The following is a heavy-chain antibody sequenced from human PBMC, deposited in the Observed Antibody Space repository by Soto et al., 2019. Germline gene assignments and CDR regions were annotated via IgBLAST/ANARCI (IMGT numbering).Heavy chain of an antibody. CDR2: ISAYNGNT. V-gene: IGHV1-18*01. J-gene: IGHJ4*02. Sequence: QVQLVQSGAEVKKPGASVKVSCKASGYTFTSYGISWVRQAPGQGLEWMGWISAYNGNTNYAQKLQGRVTMTTDTLTSNGSMELRGLRSDDTAVYFRALNDYGDYALDYWGQGTLVTVSS. CDR3: ALNDYGDYALDY. D-gene: IGHD4-17*01. CDR1: GYTFTSYG.